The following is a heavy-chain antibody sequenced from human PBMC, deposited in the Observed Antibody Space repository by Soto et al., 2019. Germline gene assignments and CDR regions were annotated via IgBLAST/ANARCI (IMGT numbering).Heavy chain of an antibody. J-gene: IGHJ6*02. CDR2: IIPIFGTA. V-gene: IGHV1-69*01. D-gene: IGHD3-10*01. Sequence: QVQLVQSGAEVKKPGSSVKVSCKASGGTFSSYAISWVRQAPGQGLEWMGGIIPIFGTANYAQKFQGRVTITADESTSTAYMERSSLRSEDTAVYYCARGPITMVRDYYGMDVWGQGTTVTVSS. CDR3: ARGPITMVRDYYGMDV. CDR1: GGTFSSYA.